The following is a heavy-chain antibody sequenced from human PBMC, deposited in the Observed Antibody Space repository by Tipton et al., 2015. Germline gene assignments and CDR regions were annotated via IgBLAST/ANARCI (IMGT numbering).Heavy chain of an antibody. CDR3: ARTSYDSSGYFGGEDY. CDR2: INHSGST. Sequence: TLSLTCAVYGGSFNNYHWSWIRQPPGKGLEWIGEINHSGSTNYNPSLKSRVTISVDTSKNQFSLKLSSVTAADTAVYYCARTSYDSSGYFGGEDYWGQGTLVTVSS. V-gene: IGHV4-34*01. CDR1: GGSFNNYH. J-gene: IGHJ4*02. D-gene: IGHD3-22*01.